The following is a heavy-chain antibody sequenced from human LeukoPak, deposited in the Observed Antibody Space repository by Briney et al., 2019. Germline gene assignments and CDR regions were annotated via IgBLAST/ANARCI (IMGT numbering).Heavy chain of an antibody. CDR2: ISSSSSYI. CDR3: ARDSSSWYGYYYYYMDV. D-gene: IGHD6-13*01. V-gene: IGHV3-21*01. Sequence: GGSLRLSCAASGFTFSSYSMNWVRQAPGKGLEWVSSISSSSSYIYYADSVKGRFTISRDNAKNSLYLQMNSLRAEDTAVYYCARDSSSWYGYYYYYMDVWGKGTTVTVSS. CDR1: GFTFSSYS. J-gene: IGHJ6*03.